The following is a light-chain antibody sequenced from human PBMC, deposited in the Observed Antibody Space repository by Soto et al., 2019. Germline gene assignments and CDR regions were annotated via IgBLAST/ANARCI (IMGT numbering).Light chain of an antibody. CDR1: SSEVGGYNY. CDR3: SSYTSSSTRV. CDR2: DVS. J-gene: IGLJ1*01. V-gene: IGLV2-14*01. Sequence: QSALTQPASVSGSPGQSITISCTGTSSEVGGYNYVSWYQQRPGKAPKLMIYDVSNRPSGVSNRFSGSKSGNTASLTISGLQAEDEADYYCSSYTSSSTRVFGTGTKVTVL.